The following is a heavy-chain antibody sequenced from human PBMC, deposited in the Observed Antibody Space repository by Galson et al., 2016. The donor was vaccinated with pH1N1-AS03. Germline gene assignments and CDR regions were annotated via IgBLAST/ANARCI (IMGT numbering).Heavy chain of an antibody. CDR2: ISDNWINT. D-gene: IGHD5-18*01. CDR1: GFTFRTFS. Sequence: SLRLSCAASGFTFRTFSIYWVRQAPGKGLEYASGISDNWINTYYADPVKARFTISRDKSKHTVYLQMSSLRTEDTAVYYCIKEGNRLQSRRSDAFDIWGRGTMVTVSS. V-gene: IGHV3-64D*06. J-gene: IGHJ3*02. CDR3: IKEGNRLQSRRSDAFDI.